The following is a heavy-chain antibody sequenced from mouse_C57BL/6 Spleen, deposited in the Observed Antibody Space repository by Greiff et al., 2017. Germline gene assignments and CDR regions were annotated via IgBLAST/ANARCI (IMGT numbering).Heavy chain of an antibody. J-gene: IGHJ4*01. D-gene: IGHD2-2*01. CDR2: INPNNGGT. V-gene: IGHV1-26*01. Sequence: EVQLQQSGPELVKPGASVKISCKASGYTFTDYYMNWVKQSHGKSLEWIGDINPNNGGTSYNQKFKGKATLTVDKSSSTAYMELRSLTSEDSAVYYCARWEVTRAMDYWGQGTSVTVSS. CDR1: GYTFTDYY. CDR3: ARWEVTRAMDY.